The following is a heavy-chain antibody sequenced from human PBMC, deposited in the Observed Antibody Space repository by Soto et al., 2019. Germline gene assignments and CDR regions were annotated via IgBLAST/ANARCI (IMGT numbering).Heavy chain of an antibody. J-gene: IGHJ6*02. V-gene: IGHV3-7*01. Sequence: PVGSLRLSCAASGFTFSSYWMSWVRQAPGKGLEWVANIKQDGSEKYYVDSVKGRFTISRDNAKNSLYLQMNSLRAEDTAVYYCARDITFAVAANLLYYYYYYGMDVWGQGTTVTVSS. CDR3: ARDITFAVAANLLYYYYYYGMDV. CDR1: GFTFSSYW. CDR2: IKQDGSEK. D-gene: IGHD6-13*01.